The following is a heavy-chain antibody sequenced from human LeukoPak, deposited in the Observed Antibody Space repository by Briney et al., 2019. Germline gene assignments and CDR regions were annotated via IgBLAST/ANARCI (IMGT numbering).Heavy chain of an antibody. V-gene: IGHV4-4*07. D-gene: IGHD3-10*01. CDR2: MYTSGGT. Sequence: SETLSLTCTVSDGSISSYYWSWIRQPPGKGLEWIGRMYTSGGTNYNPSLKSRVTMSVDTSKNQFSLKLSSVTAADTAVYYCARDRAYSDYKGTTYYFDYWGQGTLVTVSS. CDR3: ARDRAYSDYKGTTYYFDY. J-gene: IGHJ4*02. CDR1: DGSISSYY.